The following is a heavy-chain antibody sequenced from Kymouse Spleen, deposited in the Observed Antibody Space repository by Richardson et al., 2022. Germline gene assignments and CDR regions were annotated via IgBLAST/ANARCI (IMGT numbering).Heavy chain of an antibody. CDR2: IWYDGSNK. Sequence: QVQLVESGGGVVQPGRSLRLSCAASGFTFSSYGMHWVRQAPGKGLEWVAVIWYDGSNKYYADSVKGRFTISRDNSKNTLYLQMNSLRAEDTAVYYCATLIAAAFDYWGQGTLVTVSS. J-gene: IGHJ4*02. D-gene: IGHD6-13*01. CDR1: GFTFSSYG. V-gene: IGHV3-33*01. CDR3: ATLIAAAFDY.